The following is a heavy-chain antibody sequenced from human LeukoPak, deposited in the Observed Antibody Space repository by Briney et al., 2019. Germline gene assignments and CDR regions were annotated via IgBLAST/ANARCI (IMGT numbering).Heavy chain of an antibody. CDR2: IYYSGST. J-gene: IGHJ4*02. Sequence: SETLSLTCTVSGGSISSYYCSWIRQPPGKGLEWIGYIYYSGSTNYNPSLKSRVTISVDTSKNQFSLKLSSVTAADTAIFYCARGNGGYAVYWGQGTLVTVSS. CDR1: GGSISSYY. CDR3: ARGNGGYAVY. D-gene: IGHD5-12*01. V-gene: IGHV4-59*01.